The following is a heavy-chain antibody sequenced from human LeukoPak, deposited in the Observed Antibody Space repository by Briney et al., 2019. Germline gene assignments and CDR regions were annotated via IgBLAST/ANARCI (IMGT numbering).Heavy chain of an antibody. V-gene: IGHV7-4-1*02. CDR1: GYMFTAYT. Sequence: ASVKVSCKASGYMFTAYTMNWVRQAPGQGLEWMGRIHTSSGSPTYAQGFTGRFVFSLDTSVSTAHLQITSLKAEDTAVYYCARMSGTMTFKNWFDPWGQGTLVTVSS. J-gene: IGHJ5*02. CDR3: ARMSGTMTFKNWFDP. CDR2: IHTSSGSP. D-gene: IGHD1-14*01.